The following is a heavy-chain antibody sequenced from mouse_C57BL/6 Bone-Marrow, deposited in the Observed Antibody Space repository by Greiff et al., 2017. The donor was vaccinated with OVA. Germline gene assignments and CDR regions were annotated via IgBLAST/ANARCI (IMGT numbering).Heavy chain of an antibody. D-gene: IGHD1-1*01. CDR1: GYTFTDYY. CDR3: AKPNSGIYYYGSSHWYFDV. CDR2: INPNNGGT. J-gene: IGHJ1*03. V-gene: IGHV1-26*01. Sequence: VQLQQSGPELVKPGASVKISCKASGYTFTDYYMNWVKQSHGKSLEWIGDINPNNGGTSYNQKFKGKATLTVDKSSSTAYMELRSLTSEDSAVYYCAKPNSGIYYYGSSHWYFDVWGTGTTVTVSS.